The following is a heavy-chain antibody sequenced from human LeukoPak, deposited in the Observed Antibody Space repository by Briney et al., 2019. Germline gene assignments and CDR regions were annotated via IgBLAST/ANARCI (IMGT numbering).Heavy chain of an antibody. D-gene: IGHD6-19*01. Sequence: SQTLSLTCTNLGGSISSGDHYWSWIRQHPGKGLEWIGYMYYSGSTHYNPSLKSRVSMSVETSKNQFSLKLSSVTAADTAVYYCARLGRGIAVAGVFDYWGQGTLVTVSS. J-gene: IGHJ4*02. CDR3: ARLGRGIAVAGVFDY. CDR2: MYYSGST. V-gene: IGHV4-31*03. CDR1: GGSISSGDHY.